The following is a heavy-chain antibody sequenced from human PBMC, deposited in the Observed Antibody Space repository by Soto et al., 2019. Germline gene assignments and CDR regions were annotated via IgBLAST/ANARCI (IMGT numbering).Heavy chain of an antibody. V-gene: IGHV1-24*01. CDR3: ARFTAARPDYYYYYGMDV. J-gene: IGHJ6*02. CDR1: GYTLTELS. D-gene: IGHD6-6*01. CDR2: FDPEDGET. Sequence: GASVKVSCKVSGYTLTELSMHWVRQAPGKGLEWMGGFDPEDGETIYAQKFQGRVTMTEDTSTDTAYMELSRLRSDDTAVYYCARFTAARPDYYYYYGMDVWGQGTTVTVSS.